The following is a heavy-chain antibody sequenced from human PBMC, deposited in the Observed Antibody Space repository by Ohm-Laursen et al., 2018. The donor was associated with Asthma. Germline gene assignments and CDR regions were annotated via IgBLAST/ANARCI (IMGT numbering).Heavy chain of an antibody. CDR2: ISSSGSPA. CDR1: GFTFSSYG. CDR3: ARSGTVRAYWYFDL. Sequence: SLRLSCAASGFTFSSYGMHWVRQAPGKGLESIAYISSSGSPAYYADSVKGRFTISRDNGKNSVYLQMNSLRDEDTAVYYCARSGTVRAYWYFDLWGRGTLVTASS. D-gene: IGHD4-17*01. V-gene: IGHV3-48*02. J-gene: IGHJ2*01.